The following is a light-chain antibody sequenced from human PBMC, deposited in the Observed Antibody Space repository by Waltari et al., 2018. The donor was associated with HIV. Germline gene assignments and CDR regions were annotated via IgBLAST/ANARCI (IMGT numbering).Light chain of an antibody. Sequence: QSVLTQPPSASGPPGQRVTIPCSGSNSNNGSTTVSWFQQLPGTAPKLLIYLNNQRPSGVPDRISGSKSGTSASLAISGLQSEDEAHYYCAAWDDSLNGRIFGGGTKLTVL. J-gene: IGLJ2*01. CDR2: LNN. V-gene: IGLV1-44*01. CDR1: NSNNGSTT. CDR3: AAWDDSLNGRI.